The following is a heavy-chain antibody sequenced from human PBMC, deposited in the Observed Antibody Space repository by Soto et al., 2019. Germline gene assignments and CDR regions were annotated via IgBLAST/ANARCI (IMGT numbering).Heavy chain of an antibody. Sequence: EVQLLESGGGLVQPGGSLRLSCAASGFTFSSYAMSWVRQAPGKGLEWVSAISGSGGSTYYADSVKGRFTISRDNSKDTLDPEINSLRAEDTGVYLFAKGASSYDFWSGYRGNYYYYYYMDVWGKGTTVTVSS. J-gene: IGHJ6*03. CDR2: ISGSGGST. CDR3: AKGASSYDFWSGYRGNYYYYYYMDV. CDR1: GFTFSSYA. V-gene: IGHV3-23*01. D-gene: IGHD3-3*01.